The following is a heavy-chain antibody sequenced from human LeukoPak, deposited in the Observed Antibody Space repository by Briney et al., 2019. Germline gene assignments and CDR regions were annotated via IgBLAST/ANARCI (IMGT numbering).Heavy chain of an antibody. Sequence: SETLSLTCTVSGGSISSYYWSWIRQPPGKGLEWIGYIYYSGSTNYNPSLKSQVTISVDTSKNQFSLKLSSVTAADTAVYYCARLNYYDSSGYSPDAFDIWGQGTMVTVSS. CDR1: GGSISSYY. CDR2: IYYSGST. D-gene: IGHD3-22*01. CDR3: ARLNYYDSSGYSPDAFDI. J-gene: IGHJ3*02. V-gene: IGHV4-59*08.